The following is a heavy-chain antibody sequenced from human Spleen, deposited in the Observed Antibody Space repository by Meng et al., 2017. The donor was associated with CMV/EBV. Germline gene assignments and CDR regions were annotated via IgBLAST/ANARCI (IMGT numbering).Heavy chain of an antibody. D-gene: IGHD5-12*01. J-gene: IGHJ6*02. V-gene: IGHV5-51*01. CDR1: GYSFTSYG. CDR3: ARHLYSGSDLYYYDGMDV. CDR2: IYPGDSDT. Sequence: GGSLRLSCKCSGYSFTSYGIGWVRQMPGKGLEWMGIIYPGDSDTRYSPSFQGKVTISADKSTSTAYLRWNSLQASDTAVFYCARHLYSGSDLYYYDGMDVWGQGTTVTVSS.